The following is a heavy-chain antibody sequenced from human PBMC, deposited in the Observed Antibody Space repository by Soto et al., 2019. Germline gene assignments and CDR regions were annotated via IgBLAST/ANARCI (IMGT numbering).Heavy chain of an antibody. V-gene: IGHV3-30*18. CDR1: GFTFSSYG. CDR2: ISYDGSNK. Sequence: GGSLRLSCAASGFTFSSYGMHWVRQAPGKGLEWVAVISYDGSNKYYADSVKGRFTISRDNSKNTLYLQMNSLRAEDTAVYYCAKGVFGRGSGMDVWGKGTTVTVSS. D-gene: IGHD2-8*01. CDR3: AKGVFGRGSGMDV. J-gene: IGHJ6*04.